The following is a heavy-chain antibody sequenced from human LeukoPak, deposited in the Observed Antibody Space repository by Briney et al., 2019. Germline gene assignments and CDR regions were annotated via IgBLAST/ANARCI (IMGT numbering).Heavy chain of an antibody. D-gene: IGHD6-13*01. CDR1: GGSISNSPYY. J-gene: IGHJ3*02. V-gene: IGHV4-39*07. CDR2: IYYTGST. Sequence: SETLSLTCTVSGGSISNSPYYWGWIRQPPGKGLEWIASIYYTGSTFYNPSLKSRVTISVDTSKNQFSLKLSSVTAADTAVYYCARIPIAAALGYAFDIWGQGTMVTVSS. CDR3: ARIPIAAALGYAFDI.